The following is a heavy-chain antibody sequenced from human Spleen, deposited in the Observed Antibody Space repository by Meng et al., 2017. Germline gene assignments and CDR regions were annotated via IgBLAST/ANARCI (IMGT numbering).Heavy chain of an antibody. J-gene: IGHJ4*02. Sequence: QAQLLQSGAEVKKPGGSVWISCKASGYTSASYGISWFRQAPGQGLEWMGWFVSNADTYPAQKFQGRVTMPRDTHTSTDFMELRSLRFDGTAVYYCARAAGPTTVTRTFFDYWGQGALVTVSS. CDR3: ARAAGPTTVTRTFFDY. D-gene: IGHD4-17*01. V-gene: IGHV1-18*01. CDR1: GYTSASYG. CDR2: FVSNADT.